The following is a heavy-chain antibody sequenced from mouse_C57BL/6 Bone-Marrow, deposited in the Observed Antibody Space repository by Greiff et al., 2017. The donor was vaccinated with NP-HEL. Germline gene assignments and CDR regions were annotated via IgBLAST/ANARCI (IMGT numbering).Heavy chain of an antibody. Sequence: VQLQQPGAELVKPGASVKLSCKASGYTFTSYLMHWVKQRPGRGLEWIGRIDPNSGGTKYNEKFKSKATLTVDKPSSTAYMQLNSLTSEDSAVYYGARYYVGSSSYDYGGQGTTLTVSS. D-gene: IGHD1-1*01. CDR2: IDPNSGGT. CDR1: GYTFTSYL. V-gene: IGHV1-72*01. CDR3: ARYYVGSSSYDY. J-gene: IGHJ2*01.